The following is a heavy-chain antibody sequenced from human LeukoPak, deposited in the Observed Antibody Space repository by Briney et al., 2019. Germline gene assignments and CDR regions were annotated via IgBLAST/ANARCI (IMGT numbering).Heavy chain of an antibody. CDR1: GGSINSATYY. Sequence: SETLSLTCTVTGGSINSATYYWGWIRQPPGKGLEWIGSISSTGTTNYNPSVKSRVTISVDTSKNQFSLKLSSVTAADTAVYYCASGPSDYGDFYSDAFDIWGQGTMVTVSS. J-gene: IGHJ3*02. CDR2: ISSTGTT. D-gene: IGHD4-17*01. V-gene: IGHV4-39*07. CDR3: ASGPSDYGDFYSDAFDI.